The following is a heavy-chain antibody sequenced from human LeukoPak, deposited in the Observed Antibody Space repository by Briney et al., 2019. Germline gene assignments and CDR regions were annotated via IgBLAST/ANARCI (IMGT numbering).Heavy chain of an antibody. CDR3: EKRGTAMAAGDY. D-gene: IGHD5-18*01. CDR2: ISGSGGST. V-gene: IGHV3-23*01. Sequence: GGSLRLSCAASGFTLSSYAMSWVRQAPGKGLEWVSAISGSGGSTYYADSVKGRFTISRDNSKNTLYLQMNILRAEDTAVYYCEKRGTAMAAGDYCSQGTLVTVSS. CDR1: GFTLSSYA. J-gene: IGHJ4*02.